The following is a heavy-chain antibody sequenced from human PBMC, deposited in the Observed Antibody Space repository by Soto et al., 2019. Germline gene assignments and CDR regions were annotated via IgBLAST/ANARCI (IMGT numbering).Heavy chain of an antibody. CDR1: GGTFSSYA. CDR3: ARDRRYYDFWSGYTLAYYYYYMDV. D-gene: IGHD3-3*01. CDR2: ISAYNGKT. Sequence: ASVKVSCKASGGTFSSYAISWVRQAPGQGLEWMGGISAYNGKTNYAQKFQGRVTMTTDTSTSTAYMELRSLRSDDTAVYYCARDRRYYDFWSGYTLAYYYYYMDVWGKGTTVTVSS. J-gene: IGHJ6*03. V-gene: IGHV1-18*01.